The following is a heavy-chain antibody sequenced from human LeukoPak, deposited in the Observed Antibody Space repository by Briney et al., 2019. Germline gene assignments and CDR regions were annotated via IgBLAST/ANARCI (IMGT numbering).Heavy chain of an antibody. V-gene: IGHV1-2*02. Sequence: ASVKVSCKASGYTFTDYYIHWVRQAPGQGLEWMGWINPNSGGTNYAQNFQARVTLTSDTSISTAYMELSSLRSDDTAVYYCARDVGYCRGGTCYPAHYWGQGTLVTVSS. CDR2: INPNSGGT. J-gene: IGHJ4*02. CDR3: ARDVGYCRGGTCYPAHY. D-gene: IGHD2-15*01. CDR1: GYTFTDYY.